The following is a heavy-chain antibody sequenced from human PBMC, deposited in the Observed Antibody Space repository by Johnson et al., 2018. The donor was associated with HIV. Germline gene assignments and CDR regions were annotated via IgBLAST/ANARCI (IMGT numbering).Heavy chain of an antibody. V-gene: IGHV3-74*02. Sequence: VQLVESGGGLVQPGGSLRLSCAASGFTFSSYWMHWVRQAPGKGLVWVSRINSDGSSTSYADSVKGRFTISRDNSKNTLYLQMNSLRPEDTAVYYCARGGQVVRGVIGLDIWGQGTMVTVSS. CDR3: ARGGQVVRGVIGLDI. CDR1: GFTFSSYW. J-gene: IGHJ3*02. CDR2: INSDGSST. D-gene: IGHD3-10*01.